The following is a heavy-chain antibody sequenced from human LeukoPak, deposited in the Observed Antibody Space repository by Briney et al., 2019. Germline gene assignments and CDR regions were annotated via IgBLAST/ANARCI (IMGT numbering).Heavy chain of an antibody. Sequence: GGSLRLSCAASGFTFSSYAMSWVRQAPGKGLEWVSAISGSGGSTYYADSVKGRFTISRDNSKNTLYLQMNSLRAEDTAVYYCARGGGGILKAYYSYMDVWGKGTTVTVSS. CDR1: GFTFSSYA. CDR2: ISGSGGST. D-gene: IGHD3-10*01. CDR3: ARGGGGILKAYYSYMDV. J-gene: IGHJ6*03. V-gene: IGHV3-23*01.